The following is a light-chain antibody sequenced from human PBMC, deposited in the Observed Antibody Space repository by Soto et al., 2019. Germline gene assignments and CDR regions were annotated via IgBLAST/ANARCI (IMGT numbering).Light chain of an antibody. V-gene: IGKV3-20*01. CDR2: GAS. CDR3: QQYGNSPLVT. Sequence: EIVLTQSPGTLSLSPGERATLSCRASQSVSSSYLAWYQQKPGQAPRLLIYGASSRATGIADRFSGSGSGTDFTLTISRLEPEDCAVYYCQQYGNSPLVTFGQGTRLEIK. J-gene: IGKJ5*01. CDR1: QSVSSSY.